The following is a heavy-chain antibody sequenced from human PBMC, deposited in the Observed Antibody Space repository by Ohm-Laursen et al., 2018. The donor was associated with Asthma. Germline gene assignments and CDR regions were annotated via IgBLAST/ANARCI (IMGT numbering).Heavy chain of an antibody. J-gene: IGHJ3*02. V-gene: IGHV3-30*18. D-gene: IGHD2-2*01. Sequence: SLRLSCTASGFTFSSYGMHWVRQAPGKGLEWVAVISYDGSNKYYADSVKGRFTISRDNSKNTLYLQMNSLRAEDTAVYYCAKGLSSRRGAFDIWGQGTMVTVSS. CDR1: GFTFSSYG. CDR2: ISYDGSNK. CDR3: AKGLSSRRGAFDI.